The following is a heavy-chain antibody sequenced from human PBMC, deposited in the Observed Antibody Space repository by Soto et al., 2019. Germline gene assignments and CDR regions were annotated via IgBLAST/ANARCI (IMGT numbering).Heavy chain of an antibody. D-gene: IGHD6-13*01. CDR2: ISYDGSNK. CDR3: AKETTSSIVPSSSLPRDYYFDY. V-gene: IGHV3-30*18. J-gene: IGHJ4*02. CDR1: GFTFSSYG. Sequence: QVQLVESGGGVVQPGRSLRLSCAASGFTFSSYGMHWVRQAPGKGLEWVAVISYDGSNKYYADSVKGRFTISRDNSKNTLYLQMNSLRAEDTAVYYCAKETTSSIVPSSSLPRDYYFDYWGQGTLVTVSS.